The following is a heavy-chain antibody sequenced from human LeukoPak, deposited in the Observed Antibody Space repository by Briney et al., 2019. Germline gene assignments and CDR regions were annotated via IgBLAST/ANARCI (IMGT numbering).Heavy chain of an antibody. CDR2: IHSSGGTI. J-gene: IGHJ4*02. CDR1: GFTFSSYD. CDR3: ARKLTGTTYFDC. Sequence: GGSLRLSCAASGFTFSSYDMNWVRQAPGKGLEWVSYIHSSGGTIYYADSVKGRFTISRDSAKNSVYLRMNSLRAEDTAPYYCARKLTGTTYFDCWGQGTLVTVSS. D-gene: IGHD1-1*01. V-gene: IGHV3-48*03.